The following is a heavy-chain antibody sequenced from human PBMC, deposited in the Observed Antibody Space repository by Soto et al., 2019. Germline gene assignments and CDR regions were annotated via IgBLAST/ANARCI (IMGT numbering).Heavy chain of an antibody. J-gene: IGHJ5*01. Sequence: PSETLSLTCAVYGGSFRPYYWNWIRQPPGKGLEWLGEINHSGNTNYNPSLKSRVTMSLDTSKTQFYLKLTSVTAADTAVYYCARGEGRLSGTWFDXWGQGTLVTVSX. D-gene: IGHD1-7*01. CDR3: ARGEGRLSGTWFDX. V-gene: IGHV4-34*01. CDR1: GGSFRPYY. CDR2: INHSGNT.